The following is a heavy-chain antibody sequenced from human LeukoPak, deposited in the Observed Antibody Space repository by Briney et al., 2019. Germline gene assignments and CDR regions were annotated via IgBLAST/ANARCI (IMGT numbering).Heavy chain of an antibody. J-gene: IGHJ3*02. CDR3: ARTYCSSTSCYMDAFDI. V-gene: IGHV1-2*02. Sequence: ASVKASCKASGYTFTGYYMHWVRQAPGQGLEWMGWINPNSGGTNYAQKFQGRVTMTRDTSISTAYMELSRLRSDDTAVYYCARTYCSSTSCYMDAFDIWGQGTMVTVSS. CDR2: INPNSGGT. D-gene: IGHD2-2*02. CDR1: GYTFTGYY.